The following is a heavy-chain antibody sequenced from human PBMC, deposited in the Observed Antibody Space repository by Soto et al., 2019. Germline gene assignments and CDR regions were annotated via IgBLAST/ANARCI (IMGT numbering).Heavy chain of an antibody. Sequence: SETLSLTCTVSGGSISSYYWSWIRQPPGKGLEWIGYIYYSGSTNYNPSLKSRVTISVDTSKNQFSLKLSSVTAADTAVYYCARVPARFLEYVQLGEPDYYYYGMDVWGQGTTVTVSS. CDR3: ARVPARFLEYVQLGEPDYYYYGMDV. D-gene: IGHD3-3*01. J-gene: IGHJ6*02. V-gene: IGHV4-59*01. CDR2: IYYSGST. CDR1: GGSISSYY.